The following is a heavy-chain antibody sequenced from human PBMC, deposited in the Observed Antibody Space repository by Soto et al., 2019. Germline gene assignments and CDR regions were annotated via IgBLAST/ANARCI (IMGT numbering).Heavy chain of an antibody. CDR3: ATDLIRGDGYVDFDY. Sequence: GGSLRLSCAASGFIFSNYAMFWVRQAPGKGLDWVSTIYAGGGTTHYAESVKGRFTISRDNSNNRLYLQMNNLRAEDTAVYFCATDLIRGDGYVDFDYWGQGTLVTVSS. CDR2: IYAGGGTT. V-gene: IGHV3-23*01. CDR1: GFIFSNYA. J-gene: IGHJ4*02. D-gene: IGHD3-10*01.